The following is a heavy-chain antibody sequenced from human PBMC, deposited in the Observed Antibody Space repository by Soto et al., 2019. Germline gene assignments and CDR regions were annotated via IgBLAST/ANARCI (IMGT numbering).Heavy chain of an antibody. V-gene: IGHV3-9*01. CDR3: AKGILPFSGYLDY. CDR1: GFTFDDYA. CDR2: ISWNSGSI. D-gene: IGHD5-12*01. Sequence: GGSLRLSCAASGFTFDDYAMHWVRQAPGKGLEWVSGISWNSGSIGYADSVKGRFTISRDNAKNSLYLQMNSLRAEDTALYYCAKGILPFSGYLDYWGQGTLVTVSS. J-gene: IGHJ4*02.